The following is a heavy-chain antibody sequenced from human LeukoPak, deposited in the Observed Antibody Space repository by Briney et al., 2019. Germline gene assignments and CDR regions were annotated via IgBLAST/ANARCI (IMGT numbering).Heavy chain of an antibody. Sequence: GGSLRLSCGAWGFTFSDYYMSWIRQAPGKGLEWVSHISSSSSYTNYADSVKGRFTISKDNAKNSLYLQMNSLRAEDTAVYYCARVIAVAGLYFDYWGQETVVTVSS. D-gene: IGHD6-19*01. CDR2: ISSSSSYT. J-gene: IGHJ4*02. CDR1: GFTFSDYY. V-gene: IGHV3-11*05. CDR3: ARVIAVAGLYFDY.